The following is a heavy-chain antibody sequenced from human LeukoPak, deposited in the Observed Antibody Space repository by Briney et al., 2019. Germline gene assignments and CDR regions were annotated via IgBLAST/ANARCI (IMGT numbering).Heavy chain of an antibody. Sequence: SQTLSLTCTVSGGSIASGGYYWSWIRQHPGKGLEWIGYIYYGGSTYYNPSLKSRVTISVDTSKNQFSLKLSSVTAADTAVYYCARTQTYYYGSGSPPGYWGQGTRVTVSS. D-gene: IGHD3-10*01. CDR3: ARTQTYYYGSGSPPGY. CDR2: IYYGGST. V-gene: IGHV4-31*03. CDR1: GGSIASGGYY. J-gene: IGHJ4*02.